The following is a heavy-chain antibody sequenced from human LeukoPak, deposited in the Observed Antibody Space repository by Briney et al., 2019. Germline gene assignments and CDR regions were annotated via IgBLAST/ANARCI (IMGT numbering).Heavy chain of an antibody. J-gene: IGHJ6*02. CDR1: GYTFTSYD. CDR2: MNPNSGNT. Sequence: EASVKVSCKASGYTFTSYDINWVRQATGQGLEWMGWMNPNSGNTGYAQKFQGRVTMTRNTSISTAYMELSSLRSEDTAVYYCARVGDCSSTSCYFGGTYYYYGMDVWGQGTTVTVSS. CDR3: ARVGDCSSTSCYFGGTYYYYGMDV. D-gene: IGHD2-2*01. V-gene: IGHV1-8*01.